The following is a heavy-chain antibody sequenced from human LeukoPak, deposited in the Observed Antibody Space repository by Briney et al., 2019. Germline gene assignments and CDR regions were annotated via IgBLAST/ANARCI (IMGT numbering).Heavy chain of an antibody. D-gene: IGHD2-2*01. Sequence: PGGSLRLSCIASGFTFSSYWMSWVRQAPGGGLEWVANIKEDGSEKYYVDSVKGRFTISRDNAKISLYLQMNSLRVEDTAVYYCARDSAVPAAQLDHWGQGTLVTVSS. CDR1: GFTFSSYW. CDR2: IKEDGSEK. J-gene: IGHJ4*02. CDR3: ARDSAVPAAQLDH. V-gene: IGHV3-7*01.